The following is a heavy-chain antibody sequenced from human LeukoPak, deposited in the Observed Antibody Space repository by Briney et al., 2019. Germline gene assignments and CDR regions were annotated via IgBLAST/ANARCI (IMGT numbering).Heavy chain of an antibody. D-gene: IGHD5-18*01. Sequence: ASVKVSCKVSGYTLTELSMHWVRQAPGKGLEWMGGFDPEDGETIYAQKFQGRVTMTKDTSTDTAYMELSSLRSEDTAVYYCATGGYSYPRIFDYWGQGTLVTVSS. CDR2: FDPEDGET. CDR3: ATGGYSYPRIFDY. J-gene: IGHJ4*02. CDR1: GYTLTELS. V-gene: IGHV1-24*01.